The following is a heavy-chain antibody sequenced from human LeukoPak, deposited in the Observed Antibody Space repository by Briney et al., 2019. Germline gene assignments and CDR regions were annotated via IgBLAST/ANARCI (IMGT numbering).Heavy chain of an antibody. J-gene: IGHJ4*02. CDR2: INPSGGST. D-gene: IGHD3-22*01. CDR3: ARDTYYYDSSGSPFGY. V-gene: IGHV1-46*01. Sequence: ASVKVSCKASGSTFTSYYMHWVRQAPGQGLEWMGIINPSGGSTSYAQKFQGRVTMTRDTSTSTVYMELSSLRSEDTAVYYCARDTYYYDSSGSPFGYWGQGTLVTVSS. CDR1: GSTFTSYY.